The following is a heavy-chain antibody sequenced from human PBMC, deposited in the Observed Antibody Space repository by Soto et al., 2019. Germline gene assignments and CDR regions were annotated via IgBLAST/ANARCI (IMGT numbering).Heavy chain of an antibody. CDR1: GFSFNNYA. CDR2: ISDTGGGT. Sequence: PGGSLRLSCTASGFSFNNYAMHWVRQAPGKGLEWFSAISDTGGGTYYADSVQGRFTISRDNSKNTLYLQMNSLRAEDTAVYYCAKDNPVYCSSTSCYGHYFDYWGQGALVTVSS. D-gene: IGHD2-2*01. CDR3: AKDNPVYCSSTSCYGHYFDY. J-gene: IGHJ4*02. V-gene: IGHV3-23*01.